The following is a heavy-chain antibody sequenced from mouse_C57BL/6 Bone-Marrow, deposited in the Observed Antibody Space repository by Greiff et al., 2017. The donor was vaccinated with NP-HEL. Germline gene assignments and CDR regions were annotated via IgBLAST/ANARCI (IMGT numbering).Heavy chain of an antibody. D-gene: IGHD2-1*01. Sequence: QVHVKQSGPELVKPGASVKISCKASGYTFTDYYINWVKQRPGQGLEWIGWIFPGSGSTYYNEKFKGKATLTVDKSSSTAYMSLSSLTSEDSAVYFCARAIYYGNYDAMDYWGQGTSVTVSS. CDR1: GYTFTDYY. CDR3: ARAIYYGNYDAMDY. CDR2: IFPGSGST. J-gene: IGHJ4*01. V-gene: IGHV1-75*01.